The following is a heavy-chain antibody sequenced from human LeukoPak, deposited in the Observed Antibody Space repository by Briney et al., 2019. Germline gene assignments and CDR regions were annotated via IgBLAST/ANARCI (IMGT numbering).Heavy chain of an antibody. J-gene: IGHJ4*02. CDR1: GYTFTGYY. CDR3: ARESIVVVPAAIGDY. D-gene: IGHD2-2*02. Sequence: ASVKVSCKASGYTFTGYYMHWVRQAPGQGLEWMGIINPSGGSTSYAQKFQGRVTMTRDTSTSTVYMELSSLRSEDTAVYYCARESIVVVPAAIGDYWGQGTLVTVFS. V-gene: IGHV1-46*01. CDR2: INPSGGST.